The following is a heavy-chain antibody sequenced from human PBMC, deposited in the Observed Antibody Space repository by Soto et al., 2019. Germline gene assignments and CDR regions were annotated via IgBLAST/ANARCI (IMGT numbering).Heavy chain of an antibody. Sequence: EVQLLESGGGLVQPGGSLRLSCAASGFTFSFYAMNWVRQAPGKGLEWVSTISGSGGSPYYADSVKGRFTISRDNSKNTPYLQMNSLRAEDTAVYYCAKEQTWSLTQAFDIWGQGTMVTVSS. J-gene: IGHJ3*02. D-gene: IGHD2-8*01. CDR1: GFTFSFYA. CDR2: ISGSGGSP. CDR3: AKEQTWSLTQAFDI. V-gene: IGHV3-23*01.